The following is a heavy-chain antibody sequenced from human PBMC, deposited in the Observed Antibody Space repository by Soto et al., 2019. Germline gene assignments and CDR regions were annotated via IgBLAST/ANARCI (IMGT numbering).Heavy chain of an antibody. CDR1: GGSISSGGYY. D-gene: IGHD6-13*01. J-gene: IGHJ4*02. Sequence: PSETLSLTCTVSGGSISSGGYYWSWIRQHPGKGLEWIGYIYYSGSTYYNPSLKSRVTISVDTSKNQFSLKLSSVTAADTAVYYCARALAAAGTSFDYWGQGTLVTVSS. CDR3: ARALAAAGTSFDY. CDR2: IYYSGST. V-gene: IGHV4-31*03.